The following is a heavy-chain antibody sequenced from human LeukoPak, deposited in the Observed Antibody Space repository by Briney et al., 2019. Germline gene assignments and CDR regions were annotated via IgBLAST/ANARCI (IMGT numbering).Heavy chain of an antibody. CDR3: ARDQVYFYDSSGFDY. CDR1: GGTFSSYA. D-gene: IGHD3-22*01. V-gene: IGHV1-69*13. CDR2: IIPIFGTA. Sequence: ASVKVSCKASGGTFSSYAISWVRQAPGQGLEWMGGIIPIFGTANYAQKFQGRVTITADESTSTAYMELSSLRSEDTAVYYCARDQVYFYDSSGFDYWGQGTLVTVSS. J-gene: IGHJ4*02.